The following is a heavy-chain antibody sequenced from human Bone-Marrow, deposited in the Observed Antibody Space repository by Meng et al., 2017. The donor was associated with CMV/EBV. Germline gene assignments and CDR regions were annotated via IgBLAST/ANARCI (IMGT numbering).Heavy chain of an antibody. V-gene: IGHV4-39*01. CDR1: GGSISSSTYY. CDR2: IYYSGTT. J-gene: IGHJ4*02. Sequence: SETLSLTCTVSGGSISSSTYYWGWIRQPPGKGLEWIGTIYYSGTTYYNPSLKSRVTISVDTSKNQFSLKLSSVTAADTAVYYCARQTHYSTQVYWGQGTRVTGYS. CDR3: ARQTHYSTQVY. D-gene: IGHD6-13*01.